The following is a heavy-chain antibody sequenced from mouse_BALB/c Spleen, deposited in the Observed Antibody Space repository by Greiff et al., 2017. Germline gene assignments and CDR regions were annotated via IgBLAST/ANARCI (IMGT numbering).Heavy chain of an antibody. J-gene: IGHJ3*01. V-gene: IGHV1-69*02. Sequence: QVQLQQPGAELVKPGASVKLSCAASGFTFTSYWMHWVKQRPGQGLEWIGEIDPSDSYTNYNRKFKGKATLTVDKSSSTAYLQLSSLTSEDSAVYYCASGGDCGFAYWGQGTLVTVSA. CDR2: IDPSDSYT. D-gene: IGHD2-13*01. CDR3: ASGGDCGFAY. CDR1: GFTFTSYW.